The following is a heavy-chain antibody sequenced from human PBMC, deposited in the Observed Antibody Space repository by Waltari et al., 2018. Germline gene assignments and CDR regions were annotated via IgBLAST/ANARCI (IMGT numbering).Heavy chain of an antibody. D-gene: IGHD2-8*02. CDR3: GRGRDWVGTGCYVGRFDV. J-gene: IGHJ5*02. V-gene: IGHV4-28*03. CDR1: GDSIRSGSW. Sequence: QVQLQESGPGLVNPSETLSLTCAVSGDSIRSGSWWTWIRQSPEKGLEWIGFIYGAESNTDYNPSLKSRVTISTDTSNNQFSLKMNSMTAADTAIYFCGRGRDWVGTGCYVGRFDVWGPGVLVTVSS. CDR2: IYGAESNT.